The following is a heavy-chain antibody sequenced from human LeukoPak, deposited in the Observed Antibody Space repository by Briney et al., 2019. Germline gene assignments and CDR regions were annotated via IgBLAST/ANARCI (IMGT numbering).Heavy chain of an antibody. J-gene: IGHJ3*02. CDR2: IYSGGST. CDR1: GFTVSSNY. D-gene: IGHD2-15*01. CDR3: ARERGLPRGALDI. V-gene: IGHV3-53*01. Sequence: GGSLRLSCAASGFTVSSNYMSWVRQAPGKGLEWVSVIYSGGSTYYADSVKGRFTISRDNSKNTLYLQMNSLRAEDTAVYYRARERGLPRGALDIWGQGTMVTVSS.